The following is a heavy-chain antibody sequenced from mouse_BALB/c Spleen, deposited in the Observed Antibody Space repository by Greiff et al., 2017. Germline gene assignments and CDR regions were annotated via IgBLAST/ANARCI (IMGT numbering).Heavy chain of an antibody. CDR2: IDPANGNT. Sequence: EVKLQESGAELVKPGASVKLSCTASGFNIKDTYMHWVQQRPEQGLEWIGRIDPANGNTKYDPKFQGKATITADTSSNTAYLQLSSLTSEDTAVYYGAGGYGYDEGDYYAMDYWGQGTSVTVSA. J-gene: IGHJ4*01. CDR1: GFNIKDTY. CDR3: AGGYGYDEGDYYAMDY. V-gene: IGHV14-3*02. D-gene: IGHD2-2*01.